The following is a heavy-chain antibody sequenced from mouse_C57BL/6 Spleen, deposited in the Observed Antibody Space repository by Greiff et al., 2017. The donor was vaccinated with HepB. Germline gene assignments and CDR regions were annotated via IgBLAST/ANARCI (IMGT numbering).Heavy chain of an antibody. CDR2: IYPGSGNT. J-gene: IGHJ3*01. CDR1: GYTFTDYY. Sequence: QVHVKQSGAELVRPGASVKLSCKASGYTFTDYYINWVKQRPGQGLEWIARIYPGSGNTYYNEKFKGKATLTAEKSSSTAYMQLSSLTSEDSAVYFCARGTTGGFAYWGQGTLVTVSA. CDR3: ARGTTGGFAY. V-gene: IGHV1-76*01. D-gene: IGHD1-1*01.